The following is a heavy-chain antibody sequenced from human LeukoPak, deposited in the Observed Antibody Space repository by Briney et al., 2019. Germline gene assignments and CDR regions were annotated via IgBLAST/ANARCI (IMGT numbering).Heavy chain of an antibody. D-gene: IGHD6-19*01. CDR3: ARDLPPGSSGWYLGY. J-gene: IGHJ4*02. V-gene: IGHV3-48*02. CDR1: GFTLSNYG. CDR2: ISSSSSTI. Sequence: PGGSLRLSCAASGFTLSNYGMHWVRQAPGKGLEWVSYISSSSSTIYYADSVKGRFTISRDNAKNSLYLQMNSLRDEDTALYYCARDLPPGSSGWYLGYWGQGTLVTVSS.